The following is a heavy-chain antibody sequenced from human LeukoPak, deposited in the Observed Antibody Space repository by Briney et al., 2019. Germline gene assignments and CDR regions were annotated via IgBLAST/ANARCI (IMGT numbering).Heavy chain of an antibody. D-gene: IGHD6-13*01. CDR2: ISASGAGT. Sequence: GGSLRLSCAAPGFTFSSYAMSSVRQTPGKGLEWVSAISASGAGTYYADSVKGRFTISRDTSKNTLYLQMNSLRAEETAVYYCAKVEQQLRYFQHWGQGTLVTVSS. CDR3: AKVEQQLRYFQH. CDR1: GFTFSSYA. J-gene: IGHJ1*01. V-gene: IGHV3-23*01.